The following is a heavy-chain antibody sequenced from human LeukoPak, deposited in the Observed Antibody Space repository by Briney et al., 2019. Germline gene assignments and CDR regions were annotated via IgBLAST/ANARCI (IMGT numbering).Heavy chain of an antibody. CDR1: GYTFTSNY. D-gene: IGHD3-10*01. CDR2: ISPSGGST. J-gene: IGHJ6*03. CDR3: ATPKDYGSGSYYPSYYYYYMDV. V-gene: IGHV1-46*01. Sequence: ASVKVSCKAFGYTFTSNYMHWVRQAPGQGPEWMGVISPSGGSTTYAQKFQGRVTLTRDMSTSTDYLELSSLRSDDTAVYYCATPKDYGSGSYYPSYYYYYMDVWGKGTTVTVSS.